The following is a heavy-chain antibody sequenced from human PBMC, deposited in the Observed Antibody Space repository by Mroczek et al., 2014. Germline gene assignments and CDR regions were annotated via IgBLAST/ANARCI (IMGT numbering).Heavy chain of an antibody. V-gene: IGHV1-8*01. J-gene: IGHJ4*02. Sequence: VQLLETGAEVKKPGASVKVSCKASGYTFTSYDINWVRQATGQGLEWMGWMNPNSGNTGYAQKFKGRVTMTRNTSISTAYMELSSLRSEDTAVYYCARWKWFDKKRFDYWGQGTLVTVSS. D-gene: IGHD3-10*01. CDR3: ARWKWFDKKRFDY. CDR1: GYTFTSYD. CDR2: MNPNSGNT.